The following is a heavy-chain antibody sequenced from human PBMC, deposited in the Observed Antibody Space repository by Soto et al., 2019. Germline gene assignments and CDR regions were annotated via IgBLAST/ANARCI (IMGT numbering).Heavy chain of an antibody. CDR2: ISWNSGSI. CDR1: GFTFDDYA. Sequence: GGSLRLSCAASGFTFDDYAMHWVRQAPGKGLEWVSGISWNSGSIGYADSVKGRFTISRDNAKNSLYLQMNSLRAEDTALYYCAKDLLVLSSNDYIWGNEVGWGQGTLVTVSS. D-gene: IGHD3-16*01. V-gene: IGHV3-9*01. CDR3: AKDLLVLSSNDYIWGNEVG. J-gene: IGHJ4*02.